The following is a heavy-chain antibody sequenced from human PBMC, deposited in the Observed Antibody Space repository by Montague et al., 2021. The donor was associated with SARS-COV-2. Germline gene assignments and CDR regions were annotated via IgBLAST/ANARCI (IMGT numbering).Heavy chain of an antibody. CDR3: AAHGDY. CDR1: GFTFSSYN. CDR2: ISSSGSDI. D-gene: IGHD1-26*01. Sequence: YRSLSCAASGFTFSSYNMHWVRQAPGKGLEWVSSISSSGSDIHYADSVKGRFTISRDNARNSLYLQMNCLTAEDTAVYYCAAHGDYWGQGILVTVSS. J-gene: IGHJ4*02. V-gene: IGHV3-21*01.